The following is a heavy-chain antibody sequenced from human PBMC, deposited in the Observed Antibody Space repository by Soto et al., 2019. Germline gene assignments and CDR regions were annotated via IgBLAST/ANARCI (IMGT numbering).Heavy chain of an antibody. CDR2: ISFDGSNQ. CDR3: ARGGAGGYYGSGRTPNAFDI. CDR1: GFTFSSYA. J-gene: IGHJ3*02. V-gene: IGHV3-30-3*01. Sequence: QVQLVESGGGVVQPGRSLRLSCAASGFTFSSYAMHWVRQAPGKGLEWVAVISFDGSNQYYADSVNGRFTISRDNSKNTLYLQMNSLRAEDTAVYYCARGGAGGYYGSGRTPNAFDIWGQGTMVTVSS. D-gene: IGHD3-10*01.